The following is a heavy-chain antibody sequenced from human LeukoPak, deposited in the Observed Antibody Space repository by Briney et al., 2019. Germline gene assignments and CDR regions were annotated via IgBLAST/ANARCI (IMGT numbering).Heavy chain of an antibody. Sequence: GASVKVSRKASGYTFTGYYMHWVRQAPGQGLEWMGWINPNSGGTNYAQKFQGWVTMTRDTSISTAYMELSRLRSDDTAVYYCARAAGTKALPSDAFDIWGQGTMVTVSS. D-gene: IGHD6-13*01. V-gene: IGHV1-2*04. CDR2: INPNSGGT. J-gene: IGHJ3*02. CDR3: ARAAGTKALPSDAFDI. CDR1: GYTFTGYY.